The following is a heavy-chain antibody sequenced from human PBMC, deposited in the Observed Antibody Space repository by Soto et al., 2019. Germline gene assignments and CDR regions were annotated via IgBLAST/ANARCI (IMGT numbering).Heavy chain of an antibody. Sequence: KAPGQGLEWLGWVSPYDGYTNYAQILQGRVSMTTDTSTKTAYMEVRSLRSDDTAVYYCARGGYYDSSGSRNYFYYGMNVWGQGTTVTVSS. V-gene: IGHV1-18*01. CDR2: VSPYDGYT. D-gene: IGHD3-22*01. CDR3: ARGGYYDSSGSRNYFYYGMNV. J-gene: IGHJ6*02.